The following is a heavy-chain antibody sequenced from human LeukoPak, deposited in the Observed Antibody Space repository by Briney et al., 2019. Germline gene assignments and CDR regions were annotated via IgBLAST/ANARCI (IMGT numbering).Heavy chain of an antibody. CDR1: GFTFSSYA. V-gene: IGHV3-23*01. D-gene: IGHD1-26*01. J-gene: IGHJ4*02. CDR3: AKGHSPAGGGSYYSIGY. CDR2: ISGSGGST. Sequence: GGSLRLSCAASGFTFSSYAMSWVRHAPGKGLEWVSTISGSGGSTYYADSVKGRFTISRDNSKNTLYLQMNSLRAEDTAVYYCAKGHSPAGGGSYYSIGYWGQGTLVTVSS.